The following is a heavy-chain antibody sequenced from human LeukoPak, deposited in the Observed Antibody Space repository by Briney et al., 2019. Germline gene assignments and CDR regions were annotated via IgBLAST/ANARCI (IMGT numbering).Heavy chain of an antibody. Sequence: PGGSLRLSCAASGFTSSTYGMSWVRQAPGKGLEWVSTISGSGGSTYHADSVKGRFTISRDNSKNTLYLQMNLLRDEDTAVYYCAKRADGSSSYCPDYWGQGTLVTVSS. CDR2: ISGSGGST. CDR1: GFTSSTYG. D-gene: IGHD3-22*01. CDR3: AKRADGSSSYCPDY. J-gene: IGHJ4*02. V-gene: IGHV3-23*01.